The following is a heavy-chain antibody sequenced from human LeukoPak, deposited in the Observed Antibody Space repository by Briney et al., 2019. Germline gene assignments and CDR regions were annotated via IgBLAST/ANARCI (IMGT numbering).Heavy chain of an antibody. Sequence: GGSLRLSCGASGFTFSNYGMLWVRQAPGKGLDWVAFIRYDGNNKLYADSVKGRFTISRDNSKNTLYLQMNSLRAEDTAVYYCARDLFGREHPFDYWGQGTLVTVSS. D-gene: IGHD1-26*01. V-gene: IGHV3-30*02. CDR2: IRYDGNNK. J-gene: IGHJ4*02. CDR1: GFTFSNYG. CDR3: ARDLFGREHPFDY.